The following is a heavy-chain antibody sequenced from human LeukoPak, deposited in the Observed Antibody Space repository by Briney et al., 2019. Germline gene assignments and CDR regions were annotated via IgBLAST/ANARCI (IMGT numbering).Heavy chain of an antibody. CDR1: GYSISSGYH. D-gene: IGHD6-13*01. J-gene: IGHJ5*02. CDR3: AREGDGSSVGWFDP. Sequence: PSETLSLTCTVSGYSISSGYHWGWIRQPPGKGLEWIGSIYHSGRTYYNPSLKSRVTISVDTSKNQFSLKLSSVTAADTAVYYCAREGDGSSVGWFDPWGQGTLVTVSS. V-gene: IGHV4-38-2*02. CDR2: IYHSGRT.